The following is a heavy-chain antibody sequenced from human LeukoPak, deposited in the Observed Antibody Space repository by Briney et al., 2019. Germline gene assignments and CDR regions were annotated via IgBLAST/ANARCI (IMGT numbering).Heavy chain of an antibody. D-gene: IGHD5-12*01. CDR2: INPNSGGT. CDR1: GYTFTGYY. J-gene: IGHJ4*02. Sequence: GASVKVSCKASGYTFTGYYMHWVRQAPGQGLEWMGWINPNSGGTNYAQKFQGWVTMTRDTSISTAYMELSRLRSDDTAVYYCARGYSGYDSSFDYWGQGTLVTVSS. V-gene: IGHV1-2*04. CDR3: ARGYSGYDSSFDY.